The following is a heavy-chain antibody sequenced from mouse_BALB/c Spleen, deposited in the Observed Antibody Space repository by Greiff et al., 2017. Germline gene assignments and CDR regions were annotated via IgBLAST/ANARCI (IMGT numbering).Heavy chain of an antibody. Sequence: EVQLVESGTVLTRPGASVKMSCKASDYTFTAYWLHWVRQRPGQGLEWIGAVYPRNNDANYNQNFKGQAKLTAVTSTSTAYMELSSLTDEDSAVYFCTREGYYVFAYWGQGTLVTVSA. CDR1: DYTFTAYW. D-gene: IGHD1-1*01. V-gene: IGHV1-5*01. CDR2: VYPRNNDA. CDR3: TREGYYVFAY. J-gene: IGHJ3*01.